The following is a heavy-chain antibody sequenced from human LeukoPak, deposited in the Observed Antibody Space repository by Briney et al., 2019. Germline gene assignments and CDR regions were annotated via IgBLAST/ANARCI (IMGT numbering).Heavy chain of an antibody. V-gene: IGHV3-66*01. J-gene: IGHJ4*02. CDR2: IYSGGST. Sequence: PRGSLRLSCAASGFTVSGRFMSWVRQAPGEGLEWVSVIYSGGSTYYADSVKGRFTISRDNSMNTLYLQMNSLRAEDTAVYYCAKDGWGVGATSANFDSWGQGTLVTVSS. CDR3: AKDGWGVGATSANFDS. D-gene: IGHD1-26*01. CDR1: GFTVSGRF.